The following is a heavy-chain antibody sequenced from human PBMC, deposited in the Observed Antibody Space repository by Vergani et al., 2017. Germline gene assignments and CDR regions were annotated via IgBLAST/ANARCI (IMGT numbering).Heavy chain of an antibody. CDR3: ARDPWGEGDWFDP. CDR1: GGSISSYY. Sequence: QVQLQESGPGLVKPSETLSLTCTVSGGSISSYYWSWIRQPPGKGLEWIGYIYYSGSTNYNPSLKSRVTISVDTSKNQFSLKLSSVTAADTAVYYCARDPWGEGDWFDPWGQGTLVTVSS. CDR2: IYYSGST. V-gene: IGHV4-59*01. D-gene: IGHD3-16*01. J-gene: IGHJ5*02.